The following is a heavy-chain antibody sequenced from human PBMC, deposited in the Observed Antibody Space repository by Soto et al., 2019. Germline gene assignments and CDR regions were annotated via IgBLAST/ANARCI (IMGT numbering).Heavy chain of an antibody. J-gene: IGHJ5*02. V-gene: IGHV1-69*01. CDR3: ARGEGRRQTVVAAPPKGDWFDP. Sequence: QVQLVQSGAEVKKPGSSVKVSCKASGGTFSSYAISWVRQAPGQGLEWMGGIIPMFGTANYAQKCQGRVTITADESTSTAYMELSSLRSEDTAVYYCARGEGRRQTVVAAPPKGDWFDPWGQGTLVTVSS. D-gene: IGHD2-15*01. CDR1: GGTFSSYA. CDR2: IIPMFGTA.